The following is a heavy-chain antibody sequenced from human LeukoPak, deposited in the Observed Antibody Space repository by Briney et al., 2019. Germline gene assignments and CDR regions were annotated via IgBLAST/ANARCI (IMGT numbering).Heavy chain of an antibody. J-gene: IGHJ4*02. D-gene: IGHD3-22*01. CDR3: ARPSYYDSSNYYYYFDY. Sequence: ASVKVSCKASGYTFTGYYMHWVRQAPGQGLEWMGIINPSGDSTSYAQKFQGRVTMTRDTSTSTAYMELSGLRSEDTAMYYCARPSYYDSSNYYYYFDYWGQGTLVTVSS. V-gene: IGHV1-46*01. CDR1: GYTFTGYY. CDR2: INPSGDST.